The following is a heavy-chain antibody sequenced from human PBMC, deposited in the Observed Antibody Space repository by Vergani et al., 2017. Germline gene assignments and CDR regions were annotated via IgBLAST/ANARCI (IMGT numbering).Heavy chain of an antibody. D-gene: IGHD1-26*01. CDR2: ISGSGGST. J-gene: IGHJ4*02. V-gene: IGHV3-23*04. CDR3: AKVAAHSGSYWYFDY. CDR1: GFTFGTFG. Sequence: VQLVESGGGVVQPGRSLRLSCAASGFTFGTFGMHWVRQAPGKGLEWVSAISGSGGSTYYADSVKGRFTISRDNSKNTLYLQMNSLRAEDTAVYYCAKVAAHSGSYWYFDYWGQGTLVTVSS.